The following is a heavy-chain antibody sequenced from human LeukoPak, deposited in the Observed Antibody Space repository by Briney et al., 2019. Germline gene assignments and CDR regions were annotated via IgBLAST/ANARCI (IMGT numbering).Heavy chain of an antibody. Sequence: GGSLRLSCAASGFTFSSYGMHWVRQAPGKGLEWVAFIRYDGSNKYYADSVKGRFTISRDNSKNTLYLQMNSLRAEDTAVCYCAKDLGYGDYYFDYWGQGTLVTVSS. D-gene: IGHD4-17*01. CDR1: GFTFSSYG. V-gene: IGHV3-30*02. CDR2: IRYDGSNK. J-gene: IGHJ4*02. CDR3: AKDLGYGDYYFDY.